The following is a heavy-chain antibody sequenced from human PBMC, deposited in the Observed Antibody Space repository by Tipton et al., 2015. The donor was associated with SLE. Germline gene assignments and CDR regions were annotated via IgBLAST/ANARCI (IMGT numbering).Heavy chain of an antibody. Sequence: SLRLSCAVSEFSFSSYAMSWVRQAPGKGLEWVSAISGSGGSTYFADSVKGRLTISRDNSKNTLYLQMNSLRVEDTAVYYCANGFSESGMLSHDYWGQGTLVTVSS. D-gene: IGHD1-26*01. CDR1: EFSFSSYA. CDR2: ISGSGGST. CDR3: ANGFSESGMLSHDY. V-gene: IGHV3-23*01. J-gene: IGHJ4*02.